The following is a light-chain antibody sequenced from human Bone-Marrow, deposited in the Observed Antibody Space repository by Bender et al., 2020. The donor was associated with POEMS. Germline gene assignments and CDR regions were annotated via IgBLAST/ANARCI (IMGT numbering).Light chain of an antibody. CDR3: NSRDSSGDHV. J-gene: IGLJ3*02. CDR1: SLRNYY. V-gene: IGLV3-19*01. Sequence: SSEVSQDPAVSVALGQTVRITCQGDSLRNYYASWYQQKPGQAPVLVIYGKNNRPSGIPDRFSGSSSGNTASLTITGAQAEDEADYYCNSRDSSGDHVFGGGTKLTVL. CDR2: GKN.